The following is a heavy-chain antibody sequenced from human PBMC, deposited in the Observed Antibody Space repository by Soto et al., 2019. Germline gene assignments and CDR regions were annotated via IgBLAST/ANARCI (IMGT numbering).Heavy chain of an antibody. CDR3: AHSARMRGYFDY. J-gene: IGHJ4*02. CDR2: IYWDDDK. CDR1: GFSLSTSGVG. Sequence: QITLKESGPTLVKPTQTLTLTCSFSGFSLSTSGVGVGWIRQSPGKALEWLGLIYWDDDKYYSPSLKSRLTIDKDTSKNQVVLTMTNMDPVDTATYYCAHSARMRGYFDYWGQGTLVTVSS. V-gene: IGHV2-5*02.